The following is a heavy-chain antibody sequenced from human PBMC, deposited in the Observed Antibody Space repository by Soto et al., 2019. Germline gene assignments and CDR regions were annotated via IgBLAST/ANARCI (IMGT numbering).Heavy chain of an antibody. D-gene: IGHD3-10*01. CDR1: GFTFSSYA. V-gene: IGHV3-23*01. CDR2: ISGSGGST. J-gene: IGHJ5*02. CDR3: AKPGLVRGVMRWFDP. Sequence: GGSLRLSCAASGFTFSSYAMSWVRQAPGKGLEWVSAISGSGGSTYYADSVKGRFTISRDNSKNTLYLQMNSLRAEDTAVYYCAKPGLVRGVMRWFDPWGQGTLVTVSS.